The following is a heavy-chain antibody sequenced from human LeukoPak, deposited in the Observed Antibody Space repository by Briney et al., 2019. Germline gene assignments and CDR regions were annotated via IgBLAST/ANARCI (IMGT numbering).Heavy chain of an antibody. Sequence: PGRSLRLSCAASGLTFSSYAMHWVRQAPGKGLEWVAVISYDGSNKYYADSVKGRFTISRDNSKNTLYLQMNSLRAEDTAVYYCAREGGDGAFDIWGQGTMVTVSS. CDR3: AREGGDGAFDI. CDR2: ISYDGSNK. D-gene: IGHD3-16*01. V-gene: IGHV3-30*04. CDR1: GLTFSSYA. J-gene: IGHJ3*02.